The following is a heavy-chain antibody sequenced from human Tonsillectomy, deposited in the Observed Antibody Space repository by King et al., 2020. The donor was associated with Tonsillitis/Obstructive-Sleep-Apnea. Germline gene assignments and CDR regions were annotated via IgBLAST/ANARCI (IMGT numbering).Heavy chain of an antibody. D-gene: IGHD4-23*01. CDR3: ARDHGGNEPYYYYYGMDV. Sequence: VQLVESGGGVVQPGRSLRLSCAASGFTFSSYGMHWVRQAPGKGLEWVAVIWYDGSNKYYADSVKGRFTISRDNSKNKLYLQMNSLRAEETAVYYCARDHGGNEPYYYYYGMDVWGQGTTVTVSS. CDR2: IWYDGSNK. V-gene: IGHV3-33*01. CDR1: GFTFSSYG. J-gene: IGHJ6*02.